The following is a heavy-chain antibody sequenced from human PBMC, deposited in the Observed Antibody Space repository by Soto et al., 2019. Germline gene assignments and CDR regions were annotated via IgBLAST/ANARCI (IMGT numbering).Heavy chain of an antibody. D-gene: IGHD6-6*01. CDR2: ISYDGSNK. V-gene: IGHV3-30-3*01. Sequence: QVQLVESGGGVVQPGRSLRLSCAASGFTFSSYAMHWVRQAPGKGLEWVAVISYDGSNKYYADSVKGRFTISRDNSKNTLYLQMNSLRAEDTAVYYCAREARRGAARALGNYYYGVDVWGQGTTVTVSS. J-gene: IGHJ6*02. CDR3: AREARRGAARALGNYYYGVDV. CDR1: GFTFSSYA.